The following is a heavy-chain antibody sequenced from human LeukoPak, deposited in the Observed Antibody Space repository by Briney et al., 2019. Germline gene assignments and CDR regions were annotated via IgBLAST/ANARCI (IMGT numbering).Heavy chain of an antibody. CDR1: GGSFSGYY. CDR2: INHSGST. Sequence: SETLSLTCAVYGGSFSGYYWSWIRQPPGKGLEWIGEINHSGSTNYNPFLKSRVTISVDTSKNQFSLKLSSVTAADTAVYYCASLGTTLGNYYYYGMDVWGQGTTVTVSS. V-gene: IGHV4-34*01. J-gene: IGHJ6*02. CDR3: ASLGTTLGNYYYYGMDV. D-gene: IGHD1-7*01.